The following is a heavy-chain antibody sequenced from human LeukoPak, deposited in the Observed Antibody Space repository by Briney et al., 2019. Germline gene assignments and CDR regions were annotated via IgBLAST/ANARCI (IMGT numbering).Heavy chain of an antibody. D-gene: IGHD4-17*01. CDR2: ISSSSSYI. V-gene: IGHV3-21*01. CDR3: ARDYGDYAGEFDY. Sequence: GGSLRLSCAASGFTFSSYSMNWVRQAPGKGLEWVSSISSSSSYIYYADSVKGRFTISRDNATNSLYLQMNSLRAEDTAVYYCARDYGDYAGEFDYWGQGTLVTVSS. J-gene: IGHJ4*02. CDR1: GFTFSSYS.